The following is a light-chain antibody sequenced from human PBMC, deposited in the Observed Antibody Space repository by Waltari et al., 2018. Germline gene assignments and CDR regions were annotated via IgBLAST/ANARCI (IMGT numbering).Light chain of an antibody. CDR1: NSDIGSYSY. CDR2: DLT. CDR3: SSYTGRGTVI. V-gene: IGLV2-14*04. J-gene: IGLJ2*01. Sequence: CTGTNSDIGSYSYVSWYQQYPGKAPKLIIYDLTERPSGVSTRFSGSKSGNTASLTISGPQADDEADYFCSSYTGRGTVIFGRGTMVTVL.